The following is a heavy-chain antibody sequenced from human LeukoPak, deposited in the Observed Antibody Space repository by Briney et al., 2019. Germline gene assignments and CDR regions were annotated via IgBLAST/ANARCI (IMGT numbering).Heavy chain of an antibody. CDR1: GFTFSSYG. V-gene: IGHV3-33*06. J-gene: IGHJ4*02. D-gene: IGHD3-22*01. CDR3: AKGQYYYDSSGYLDY. Sequence: GGSLRLSCAASGFTFSSYGMHWVRQAPGKGLGWVAVIWYDGSNKYYADSVKGRFTISRDNSKNTLYLQMNSLRAEDTAVYYCAKGQYYYDSSGYLDYWGQGTLVTVSS. CDR2: IWYDGSNK.